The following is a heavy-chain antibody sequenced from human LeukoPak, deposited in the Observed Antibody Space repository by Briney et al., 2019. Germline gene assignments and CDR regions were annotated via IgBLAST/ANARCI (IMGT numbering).Heavy chain of an antibody. CDR1: GFTVSSNY. V-gene: IGHV3-66*01. Sequence: GGSLRLSCAASGFTVSSNYMSWVRQAPGKGLEGVSVFYSGGTKYYADSVKGRFTISRDNSKNTLYLQMNSLRAEDTAVYYCAREKCSGGSCYNRDYYGMDVWGQGTTVTVSS. D-gene: IGHD2-15*01. J-gene: IGHJ6*02. CDR2: FYSGGTK. CDR3: AREKCSGGSCYNRDYYGMDV.